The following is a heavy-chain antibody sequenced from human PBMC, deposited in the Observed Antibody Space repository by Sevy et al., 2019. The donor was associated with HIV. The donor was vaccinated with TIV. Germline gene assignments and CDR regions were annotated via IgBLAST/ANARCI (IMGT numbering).Heavy chain of an antibody. J-gene: IGHJ4*02. V-gene: IGHV1-2*06. CDR1: GYMFIAYF. CDR2: INPNSGDT. Sequence: ASVKVSCKASGYMFIAYFIHWVRQVPGQGLEWMGRINPNSGDTNSAQKFQGRVTMTRDTSINTVYMELSRLRSDDTAVYSCARVVYYDSTAYYFDYWGQGTLVTVSS. CDR3: ARVVYYDSTAYYFDY. D-gene: IGHD3-22*01.